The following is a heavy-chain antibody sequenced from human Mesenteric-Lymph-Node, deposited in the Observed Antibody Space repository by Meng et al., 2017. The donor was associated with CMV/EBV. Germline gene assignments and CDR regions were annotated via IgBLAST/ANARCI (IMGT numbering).Heavy chain of an antibody. CDR3: AKSRSSTPGIVDD. CDR1: GFSVTSGAYH. D-gene: IGHD2/OR15-2a*01. Sequence: GHRQWSGPGLGNPSGTPSLNCIVSGFSVTSGAYHWSWIRQSPGKGLEWIGYIYGTGITIYNPSLKSRVTILLETSKNQFSLKLNSVTTADTAVYYCAKSRSSTPGIVDDWGQGTLVTVSS. CDR2: IYGTGIT. V-gene: IGHV4-61*08. J-gene: IGHJ4*02.